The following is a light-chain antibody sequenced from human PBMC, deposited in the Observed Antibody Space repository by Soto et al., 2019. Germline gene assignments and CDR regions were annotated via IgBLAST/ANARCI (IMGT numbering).Light chain of an antibody. CDR3: QQHGRSLGT. Sequence: VLRQSPDTRSLAAGGRGIVSCRASQSVFNYLAWYQQKPGQAPRLLIYGASSRATGIPDRFSGSGYGTDITLLLSRLEPEDVAVYYCQQHGRSLGTFGQGTKVDIK. CDR2: GAS. CDR1: QSVFNY. V-gene: IGKV3-20*01. J-gene: IGKJ1*01.